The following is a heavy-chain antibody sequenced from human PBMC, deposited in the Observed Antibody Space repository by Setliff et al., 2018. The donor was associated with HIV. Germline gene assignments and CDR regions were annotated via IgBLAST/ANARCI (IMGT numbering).Heavy chain of an antibody. CDR2: ISPDNDNT. Sequence: GASVKGLLQASGYTFNTYGSSWVRQAPGQGLEWMGWISPDNDNTAYAQKVQGRVTLTTDTSSSTAYMELRGLTSDDTAIYYCARDQPGPGWKSDYYYYMDVWGKGTPVTVSS. CDR3: ARDQPGPGWKSDYYYYMDV. D-gene: IGHD1-1*01. CDR1: GYTFNTYG. V-gene: IGHV1-18*01. J-gene: IGHJ6*03.